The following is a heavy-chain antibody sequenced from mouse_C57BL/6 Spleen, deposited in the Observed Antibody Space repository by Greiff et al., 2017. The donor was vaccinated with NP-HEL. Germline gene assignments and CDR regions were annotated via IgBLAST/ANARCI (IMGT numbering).Heavy chain of an antibody. CDR3: ARGGYYGSSHYWYFDV. J-gene: IGHJ1*03. D-gene: IGHD1-1*01. CDR1: GFSLTSYG. V-gene: IGHV2-6*03. Sequence: VQLKESGPGLVAPSQSLSITCTVSGFSLTSYGVHWVRQPPGKGLEWLVVIWSDGSTTYNSALKSRLSISKDNSKSQVFLKMNSLQTDDTAMYYCARGGYYGSSHYWYFDVWGTGTTVTVSS. CDR2: IWSDGST.